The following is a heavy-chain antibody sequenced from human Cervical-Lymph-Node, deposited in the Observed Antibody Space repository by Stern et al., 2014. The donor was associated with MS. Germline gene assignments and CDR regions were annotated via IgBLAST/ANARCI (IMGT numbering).Heavy chain of an antibody. V-gene: IGHV3-9*01. CDR1: GFTFDDYA. CDR2: ISWNGGSR. D-gene: IGHD3-16*02. CDR3: AKTLGRSYHDPFDM. Sequence: EVKLVESGGGLVQPGRSLRLSCVASGFTFDDYAMHWVRQAPGKGLEWVSGISWNGGSRNSADSVKDRVTISRDNAKNSLSSLRPEDTAFYYCAKTLGRSYHDPFDMWGQGTMVIVSS. J-gene: IGHJ3*02.